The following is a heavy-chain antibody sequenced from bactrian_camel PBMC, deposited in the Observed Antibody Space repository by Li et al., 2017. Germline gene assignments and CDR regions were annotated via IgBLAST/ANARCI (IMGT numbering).Heavy chain of an antibody. D-gene: IGHD3*01. J-gene: IGHJ6*01. Sequence: HVQLVESGGGSVQPGGSLTLSCLATGFTFSNTSMSWVRQAPGKGLEWVSNIYTGGSPPDYSDSVKGRFTISQDHAKNVLYLQMNSLRPEDTAVYYCTAVSGYWGQGTQVTVS. V-gene: IGHV3S7*01. CDR3: TAVSGY. CDR1: GFTFSNTS. CDR2: IYTGGSPP.